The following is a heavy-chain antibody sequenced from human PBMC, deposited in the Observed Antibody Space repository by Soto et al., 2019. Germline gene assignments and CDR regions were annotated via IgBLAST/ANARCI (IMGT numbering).Heavy chain of an antibody. D-gene: IGHD2-8*02. CDR1: GGSISIGTDY. CDR2: IYYSGIT. Sequence: SETLSLTCDVSGGSISIGTDYWSWIRQPPGKGLEWIGYIYYSGITDYNPSLKSRVTISVDTSKSQFSLKLSSVTAADTAVYYCARGGGVYYFDYWGQGTLVTVSS. J-gene: IGHJ4*02. CDR3: ARGGGVYYFDY. V-gene: IGHV4-61*01.